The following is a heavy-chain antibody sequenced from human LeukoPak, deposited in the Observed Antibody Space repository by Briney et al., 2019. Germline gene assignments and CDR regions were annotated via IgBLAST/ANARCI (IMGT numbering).Heavy chain of an antibody. J-gene: IGHJ6*02. V-gene: IGHV3-23*01. CDR1: GFTFSSYA. CDR3: AKAVVPAAPSYYGMDV. CDR2: ISGSGGST. D-gene: IGHD2-2*01. Sequence: GGSLRLSCAASGFTFSSYAMSWVRQAPGKGLEWVSAISGSGGSTYYADSVKGRFTISRDDSKNTLYLQMNSLRAEDTAVYYCAKAVVPAAPSYYGMDVWGQGTTVTVSS.